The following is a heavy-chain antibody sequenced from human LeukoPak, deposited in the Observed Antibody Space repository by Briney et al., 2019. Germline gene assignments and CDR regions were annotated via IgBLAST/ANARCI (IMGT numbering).Heavy chain of an antibody. CDR3: ARRAGAYSHPYDY. CDR2: ISGAVGNT. D-gene: IGHD4/OR15-4a*01. J-gene: IGHJ4*02. Sequence: GGSLRLSCAASGFTFSSYAMSWVRQAPGKGLEWVSTISGAVGNTHYADSVKGRFTISRDNSKNTLYLQMNSLSAEDTAVYYCARRAGAYSHPYDYWGQGTLVTVSS. CDR1: GFTFSSYA. V-gene: IGHV3-23*01.